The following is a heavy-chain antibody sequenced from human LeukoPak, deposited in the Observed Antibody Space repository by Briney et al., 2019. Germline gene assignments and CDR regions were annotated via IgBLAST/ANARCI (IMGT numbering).Heavy chain of an antibody. CDR2: IKSKTDGGTT. V-gene: IGHV3-15*01. CDR1: GFTFSNAW. Sequence: GGSLRLSCAASGFTFSNAWMSWVRQAPGKGLEWVGRIKSKTDGGTTDYAAPVKGRFTISRDDSKNTLYLQINSLKTEDTAVYYCTTVSGYSYGYLGHWGQGTLVTVSS. D-gene: IGHD5-18*01. CDR3: TTVSGYSYGYLGH. J-gene: IGHJ4*02.